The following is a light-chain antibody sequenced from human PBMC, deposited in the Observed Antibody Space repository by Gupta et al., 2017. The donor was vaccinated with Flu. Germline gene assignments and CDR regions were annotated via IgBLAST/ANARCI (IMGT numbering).Light chain of an antibody. Sequence: QSVLTQPPSVSGAPEQRVSISCIGSTSNIGAGYDVHWYQQHPATAPHLLLGSNNNRPSGVPDRFACDSYCASASLVINGRHYDDEGDDYWQSSDNSMRGFAVFGGGTKLTVL. J-gene: IGLJ2*01. CDR2: SNN. CDR1: TSNIGAGYD. V-gene: IGLV1-40*01. CDR3: QSSDNSMRGFAV.